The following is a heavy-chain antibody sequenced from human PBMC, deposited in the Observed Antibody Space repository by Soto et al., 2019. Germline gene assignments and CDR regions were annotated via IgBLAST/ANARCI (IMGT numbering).Heavy chain of an antibody. Sequence: SETLSLTCTVSGGSISTYYWSWIRQPPGKGLEWIGYIYDSGSTNYNPSLKSRLTISVDTSKNQFSLKVTSVTPADTAVYYCARENFGVIIHDAFDLWGQGTMVTVSS. CDR3: ARENFGVIIHDAFDL. V-gene: IGHV4-59*12. CDR2: IYDSGST. J-gene: IGHJ3*01. CDR1: GGSISTYY. D-gene: IGHD2-8*01.